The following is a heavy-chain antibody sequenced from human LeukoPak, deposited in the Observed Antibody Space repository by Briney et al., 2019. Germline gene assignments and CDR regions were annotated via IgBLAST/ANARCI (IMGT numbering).Heavy chain of an antibody. D-gene: IGHD1-26*01. V-gene: IGHV4-30-2*01. Sequence: PSETLSLTCTVSGGSISSGGYYWSWIRQPPGKGLEWIGYIYHSGSTYYNPSLKSRVTISVDRSKNQFSLKLSSVTAADTAVYYCARERDGYSGSYGGRAFDIWGQGTMVTVSS. CDR1: GGSISSGGYY. J-gene: IGHJ3*02. CDR2: IYHSGST. CDR3: ARERDGYSGSYGGRAFDI.